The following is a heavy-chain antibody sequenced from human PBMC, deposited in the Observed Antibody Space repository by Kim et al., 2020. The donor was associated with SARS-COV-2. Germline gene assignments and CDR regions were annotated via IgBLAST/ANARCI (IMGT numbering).Heavy chain of an antibody. Sequence: VHGRYTNSRDNAKNSLYLQMNSLRAEDTAVYYCARGRLRLLRYYYYMDVWGKGTTVTVSS. CDR3: ARGRLRLLRYYYYMDV. D-gene: IGHD2-15*01. V-gene: IGHV3-11*06. J-gene: IGHJ6*03.